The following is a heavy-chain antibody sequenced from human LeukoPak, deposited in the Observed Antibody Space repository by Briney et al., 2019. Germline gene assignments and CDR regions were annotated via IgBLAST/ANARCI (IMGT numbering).Heavy chain of an antibody. CDR2: ISDSGGGT. CDR1: GFTFNSYG. V-gene: IGHV3-23*01. CDR3: AKLPGRAADY. Sequence: PGGSLRLSCAASGFTFNSYGMQWVRQAPGKGLEWVSGISDSGGGTYYADSVKGRFTISRDNSKNTLYLQMNSLRAEDTAVYYCAKLPGRAADYWGQGTLVTVSS. J-gene: IGHJ4*02.